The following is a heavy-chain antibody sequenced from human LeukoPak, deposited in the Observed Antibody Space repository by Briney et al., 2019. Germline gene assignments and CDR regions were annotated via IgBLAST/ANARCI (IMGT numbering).Heavy chain of an antibody. V-gene: IGHV3-48*04. D-gene: IGHD6-13*01. CDR2: ISSSGSTI. CDR3: ARVGYSSSWYEEYFDY. Sequence: GGTLRLSCAASGFTFSSYGMSWVRQAPGKGLEWVSYISSSGSTIYYADSVKGRFTISRDNAKNSLYLQMNSLRAGDTAVYYCARVGYSSSWYEEYFDYWGQGTLVTVSS. CDR1: GFTFSSYG. J-gene: IGHJ4*02.